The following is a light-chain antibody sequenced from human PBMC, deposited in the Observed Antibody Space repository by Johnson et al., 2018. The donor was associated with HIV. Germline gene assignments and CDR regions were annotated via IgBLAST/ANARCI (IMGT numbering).Light chain of an antibody. CDR2: ENT. J-gene: IGLJ1*01. Sequence: QSVLTQPPSVSAAPGQKVTISCSGSSSNIGNNYVSWYQHLPGTAPKLLIYENTKRPSGVPDRFSGSKSGSSATLGITGLQTGDEADYYCATWDRSLSAGGVFGTVTKFIVL. V-gene: IGLV1-51*02. CDR3: ATWDRSLSAGGV. CDR1: SSNIGNNY.